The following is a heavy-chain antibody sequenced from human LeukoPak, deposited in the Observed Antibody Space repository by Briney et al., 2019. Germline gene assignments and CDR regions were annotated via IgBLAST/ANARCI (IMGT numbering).Heavy chain of an antibody. J-gene: IGHJ5*02. CDR3: ARGDLPPPNRFDP. V-gene: IGHV4-59*01. CDR1: GGSIRSFF. Sequence: SETLSLTCTVSGGSIRSFFWSWLRQPPGKPLEWLGHIYHTGSTNYNPSFKSRLTISVDMSKNLFSLKLTSLTSADTAIYYCARGDLPPPNRFDPWGQGTLVTVSS. CDR2: IYHTGST. D-gene: IGHD3-10*01.